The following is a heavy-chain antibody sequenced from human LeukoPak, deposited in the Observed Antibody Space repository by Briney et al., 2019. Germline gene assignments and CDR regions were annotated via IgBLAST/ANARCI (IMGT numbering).Heavy chain of an antibody. D-gene: IGHD3-3*01. J-gene: IGHJ4*02. CDR2: ISSSSSYI. CDR3: ARDAGPSITVFGVVIRGREGYYFDY. CDR1: GFTFSSYS. Sequence: PGGSLRLSCAASGFTFSSYSMSWVRQAPGKGLEWVSSISSSSSYIYYADSVKGRFTISRDNAKNSLYLQMNSLRAEDTAVYYCARDAGPSITVFGVVIRGREGYYFDYWGQGTLVTVSS. V-gene: IGHV3-21*01.